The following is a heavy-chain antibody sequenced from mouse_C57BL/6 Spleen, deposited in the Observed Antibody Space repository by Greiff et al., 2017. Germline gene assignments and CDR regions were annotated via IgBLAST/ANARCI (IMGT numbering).Heavy chain of an antibody. D-gene: IGHD2-3*01. CDR1: GYAFSSSW. Sequence: VQLQQSGPELVKPGASVKISCKASGYAFSSSWMNWVKQRPGQGLEWIGRIYPGDGDTNYNGKFKGKATLTADKSSSTAYMQLSSLTSEDSAVYFCARDGYDAMDYWGQGTSVTVSS. V-gene: IGHV1-82*01. J-gene: IGHJ4*01. CDR3: ARDGYDAMDY. CDR2: IYPGDGDT.